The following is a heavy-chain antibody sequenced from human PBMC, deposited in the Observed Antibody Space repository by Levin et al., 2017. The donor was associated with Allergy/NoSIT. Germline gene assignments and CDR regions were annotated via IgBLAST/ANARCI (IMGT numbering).Heavy chain of an antibody. CDR2: VIPLFGTP. CDR3: ARLFHYDAMTRLGSFDY. CDR1: GGTFSSYM. J-gene: IGHJ4*02. V-gene: IGHV1-69*13. Sequence: SVKVSCKASGGTFSSYMISWVRQAPGQGLEWVGGVIPLFGTPNHAQKFQGRVTTTADESTSTAYMELSSLRSEDTAVYYCARLFHYDAMTRLGSFDYWGQGTPVTVPS. D-gene: IGHD3-16*01.